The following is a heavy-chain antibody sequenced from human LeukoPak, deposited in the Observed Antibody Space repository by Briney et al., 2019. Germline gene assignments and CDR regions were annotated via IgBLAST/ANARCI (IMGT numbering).Heavy chain of an antibody. CDR3: ARDQSGWYGKRY. CDR2: IKQDGSEK. V-gene: IGHV3-7*04. Sequence: GGPLRLSCAASGFTFSSSWMSWVRQAPGKGLEWVANIKQDGSEKYYVDSVKGRFTISRDNAKTSLYLQMNSLSAEDTAGYYCARDQSGWYGKRYWGQGTLVTVSS. J-gene: IGHJ4*02. CDR1: GFTFSSSW. D-gene: IGHD6-19*01.